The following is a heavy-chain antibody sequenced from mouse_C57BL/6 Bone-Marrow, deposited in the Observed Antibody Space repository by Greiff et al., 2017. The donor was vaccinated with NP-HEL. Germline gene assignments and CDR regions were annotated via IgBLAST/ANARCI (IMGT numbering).Heavy chain of an antibody. Sequence: QVTLKESGPGILQPSQTLSLTCSFSGFSLSTFGMGVGWIRLPSGKGLEWLAHLWWDDDKYYNPALKSRLTLPKDTSKNQVFLKIANVDTADTATYYCARMGYYGNPAWFAYWGQGTLVTVSA. CDR1: GFSLSTFGMG. V-gene: IGHV8-8*01. CDR2: LWWDDDK. J-gene: IGHJ3*01. CDR3: ARMGYYGNPAWFAY. D-gene: IGHD2-1*01.